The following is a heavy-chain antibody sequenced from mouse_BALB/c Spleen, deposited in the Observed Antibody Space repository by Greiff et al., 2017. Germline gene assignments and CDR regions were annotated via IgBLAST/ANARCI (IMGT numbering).Heavy chain of an antibody. Sequence: EVMLVESGPGLVKPSQSLSLTCTVTGYSITSDYAWNWIRQFPGNKLEWMGYISYSGSTSYNPSLKSRISITRDTSKNQFFLQLNSVTTEDTATYYCARSPHGNYWFAYWGQGTLVTVSA. D-gene: IGHD2-1*01. CDR1: GYSITSDYA. J-gene: IGHJ3*01. V-gene: IGHV3-2*02. CDR2: ISYSGST. CDR3: ARSPHGNYWFAY.